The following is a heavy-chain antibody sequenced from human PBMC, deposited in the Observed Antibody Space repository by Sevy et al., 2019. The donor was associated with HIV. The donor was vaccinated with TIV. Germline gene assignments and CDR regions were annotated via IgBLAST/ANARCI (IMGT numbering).Heavy chain of an antibody. Sequence: GGSLRLSCVASQFNFDTYAIHWVRQAPGKGLEWVATISFDATNKHYPDSVKGRFTISRDNFQNSLFLQMDSLRPEDTAVYYCALERLSSDVAEYFQNWGQGTLVTVSS. J-gene: IGHJ1*01. CDR2: ISFDATNK. D-gene: IGHD1-1*01. V-gene: IGHV3-30-3*02. CDR1: QFNFDTYA. CDR3: ALERLSSDVAEYFQN.